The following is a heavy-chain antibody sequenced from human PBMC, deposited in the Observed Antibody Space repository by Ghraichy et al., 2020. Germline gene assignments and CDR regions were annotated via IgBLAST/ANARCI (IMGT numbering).Heavy chain of an antibody. D-gene: IGHD3-16*01. Sequence: SETLSLTCAVYGGSFSGYYWSWIRQPPGKGLEWIGEINHSGSTNYNPSLKSRVTISVDTSKNQFSLKLSSVTAADTAVYYCARGNMIPSVWGQGTTVTVSS. CDR1: GGSFSGYY. CDR2: INHSGST. J-gene: IGHJ6*02. CDR3: ARGNMIPSV. V-gene: IGHV4-34*01.